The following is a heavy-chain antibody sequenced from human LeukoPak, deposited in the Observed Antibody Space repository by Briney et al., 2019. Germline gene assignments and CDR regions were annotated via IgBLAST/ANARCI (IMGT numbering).Heavy chain of an antibody. D-gene: IGHD6-6*01. CDR1: GFTFSSYA. CDR2: ISGSGGST. V-gene: IGHV3-23*01. J-gene: IGHJ4*02. CDR3: AKDLSSSHVSEYFDY. Sequence: GGSLRLSCAASGFTFSSYAMSWVRQAPGKGLQWVSAISGSGGSTYYADSVKGRFTISRDNSKNTLYLQMNSLRAEDTAVYYCAKDLSSSHVSEYFDYWGQGTLVTVSS.